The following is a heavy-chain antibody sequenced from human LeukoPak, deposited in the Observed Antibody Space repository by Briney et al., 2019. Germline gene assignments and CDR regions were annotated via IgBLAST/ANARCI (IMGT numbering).Heavy chain of an antibody. CDR3: ARGLPGPFDI. Sequence: SETLSLTCAVYGGSFSGYYWSWIRQPPGKGLEWIGEINHSGSTNYNPSPKIRVTISVDTSKTQFSLRLSSVTAADTAVYYCARGLPGPFDIWGQGTMVTVSS. J-gene: IGHJ3*02. D-gene: IGHD1-14*01. CDR2: INHSGST. V-gene: IGHV4-34*01. CDR1: GGSFSGYY.